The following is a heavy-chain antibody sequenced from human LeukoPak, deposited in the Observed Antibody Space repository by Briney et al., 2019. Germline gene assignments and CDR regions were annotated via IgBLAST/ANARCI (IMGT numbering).Heavy chain of an antibody. CDR1: GGTFSSYA. CDR2: ISGDGDST. D-gene: IGHD6-19*01. Sequence: ASVKVSCKASGGTFSSYAMSWVRQAPGKGLEWVSVISGDGDSTYYADSVEGRFTISRDNFKNTLYLQMNSLRAEDTAVYYCAKAQGQWLATSFDYWGQGTLVTVSS. J-gene: IGHJ4*02. V-gene: IGHV3-23*01. CDR3: AKAQGQWLATSFDY.